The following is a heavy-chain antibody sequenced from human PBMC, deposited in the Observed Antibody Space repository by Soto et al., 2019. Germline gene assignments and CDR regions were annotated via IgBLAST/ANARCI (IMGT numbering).Heavy chain of an antibody. CDR2: INSDGSST. CDR1: GFTVSSYW. J-gene: IGHJ4*02. Sequence: LRLSCAASGFTVSSYWMHWVRQAPGKGLVWVSRINSDGSSTSYADSVKGRFTISRDNAKNTLYLQMNSLRAEDTAVYYCARDPRLIAVAGTDYWGQGTLGTVSS. V-gene: IGHV3-74*01. CDR3: ARDPRLIAVAGTDY. D-gene: IGHD6-19*01.